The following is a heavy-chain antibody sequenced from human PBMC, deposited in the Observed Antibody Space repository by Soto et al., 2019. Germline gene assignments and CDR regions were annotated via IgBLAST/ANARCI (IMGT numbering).Heavy chain of an antibody. J-gene: IGHJ4*02. Sequence: PGASLKISCKGVGYKFGSAWIGWVRQMPGKGLEWMGIIKPGTSDIRYSPSCRGHVTISADEAVSTAYLQWSSLKASDTAMYYCARQLSHICDSWGQGTLVTVS. CDR2: IKPGTSDI. V-gene: IGHV5-51*01. CDR1: GYKFGSAW. CDR3: ARQLSHICDS. D-gene: IGHD3-3*02.